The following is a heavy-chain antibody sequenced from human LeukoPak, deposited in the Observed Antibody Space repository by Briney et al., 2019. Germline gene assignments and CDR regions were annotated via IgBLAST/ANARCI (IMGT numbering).Heavy chain of an antibody. CDR2: INHSGNT. J-gene: IGHJ3*02. D-gene: IGHD3-22*01. V-gene: IGHV4-34*01. CDR3: ARGLVYYYDSSGLLDAFDI. CDR1: GGSFSGYY. Sequence: SETLSLTCAVYGGSFSGYYWSWIRQPPGKGLEWIGEINHSGNTNYNPSLKSRVTISVDTSKNQFSLKLSTVTAADTAVYYCARGLVYYYDSSGLLDAFDIWGQGTMVTVSS.